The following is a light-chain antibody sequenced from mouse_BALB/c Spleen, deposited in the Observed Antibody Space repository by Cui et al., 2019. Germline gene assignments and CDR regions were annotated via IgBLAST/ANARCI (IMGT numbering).Light chain of an antibody. V-gene: IGKV6-23*01. J-gene: IGKJ1*01. CDR2: WAS. CDR3: QQYSSYPWT. Sequence: DIVITQSHKFLSTSVGDRVSITCKASQDVGTAVAWYQQKPGQSPKLLNYWASTRHTGVPDRFTGSGSGTDFTLTISNVQSEDLADYFCQQYSSYPWTFGGGTKLEIK. CDR1: QDVGTA.